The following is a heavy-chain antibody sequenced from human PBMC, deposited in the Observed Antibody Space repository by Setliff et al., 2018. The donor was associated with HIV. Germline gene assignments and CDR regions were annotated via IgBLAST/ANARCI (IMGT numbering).Heavy chain of an antibody. V-gene: IGHV4-59*01. CDR2: IYFTGSS. D-gene: IGHD4-17*01. CDR3: ARVQMAYAAFDV. J-gene: IGHJ3*01. CDR1: GGSISTYY. Sequence: PSETLSLTCTVSGGSISTYYWSWIRQPPGKGLEWIGSIYFTGSSDNNPSLKSRVTLSVDTSKHQFSLKLSSVIAADTAVYYCARVQMAYAAFDVWGQGTMVTVSS.